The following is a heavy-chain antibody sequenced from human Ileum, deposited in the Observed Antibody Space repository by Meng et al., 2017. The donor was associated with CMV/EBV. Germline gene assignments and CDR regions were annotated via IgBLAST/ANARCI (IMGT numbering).Heavy chain of an antibody. J-gene: IGHJ4*02. Sequence: ITLNEVGPTLVKPTQTLTLTCTFSGFSFSTSKAGVGWIRLPPGKALEWLALIYWDDDTRYNPSLKTRLTITKDTSKNQVILTMTKMDPADTATYFCVHRSYSGQDDYWGQGALVTVSS. D-gene: IGHD5-12*01. CDR1: GFSFSTSKAG. V-gene: IGHV2-5*02. CDR3: VHRSYSGQDDY. CDR2: IYWDDDT.